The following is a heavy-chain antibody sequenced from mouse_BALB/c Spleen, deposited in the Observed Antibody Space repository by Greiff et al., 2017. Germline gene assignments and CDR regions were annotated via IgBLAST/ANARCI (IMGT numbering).Heavy chain of an antibody. Sequence: QVHVKQSGAELVRPGTSVKISCKASGYTFTNYWLGWVKQRPGNGLEWIGDIYPGGGYTNYNEKFKGKATLTADTSSSTAYMQLSSLTSEDSAVYFCARSRFITTVVEYFDYWGQGTTLTVSS. J-gene: IGHJ2*01. CDR1: GYTFTNYW. D-gene: IGHD1-1*01. V-gene: IGHV1-63*02. CDR2: IYPGGGYT. CDR3: ARSRFITTVVEYFDY.